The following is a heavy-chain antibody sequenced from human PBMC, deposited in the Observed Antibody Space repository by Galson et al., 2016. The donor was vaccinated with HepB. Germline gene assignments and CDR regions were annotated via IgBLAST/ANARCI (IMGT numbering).Heavy chain of an antibody. V-gene: IGHV3-15*01. J-gene: IGHJ1*01. CDR3: ATSAHF. CDR2: IKSKPDGGTI. CDR1: GFTFSKVW. Sequence: SLRLSCAASGFTFSKVWMNWVRQVPGKGLEWVGRIKSKPDGGTIDYAAAVKGRFSISRDDSKSTLYLQMNSLKIEDTGVYYCATSAHFWGQGTLVTVSS. D-gene: IGHD2/OR15-2a*01.